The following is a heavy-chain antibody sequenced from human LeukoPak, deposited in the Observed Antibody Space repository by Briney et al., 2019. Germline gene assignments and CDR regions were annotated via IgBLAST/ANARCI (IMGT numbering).Heavy chain of an antibody. V-gene: IGHV1-18*01. CDR3: ARDRAIGWGGMIEDYYYGMDV. CDR1: GYTFTTSG. Sequence: GASVKDSCKASGYTFTTSGISWVRPAPGQGLQWVGWLNTYSGNRDYAQSLQGRVTMTTDSSTSTAYKDLRSLTSDDTAVYYCARDRAIGWGGMIEDYYYGMDVWGQGTTVTVSS. J-gene: IGHJ6*02. CDR2: LNTYSGNR. D-gene: IGHD3-16*01.